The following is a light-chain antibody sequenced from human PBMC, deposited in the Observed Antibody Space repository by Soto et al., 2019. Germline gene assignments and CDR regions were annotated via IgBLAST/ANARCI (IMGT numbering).Light chain of an antibody. CDR1: QSVSDS. V-gene: IGKV3-11*01. J-gene: IGKJ2*01. CDR2: DAS. CDR3: QQRSKT. Sequence: EVVLTQFPATLSLSPGEGATLSCRASQSVSDSLAWYQHKPGQPPRLLIYDASKRATGTPARFSGSGSGTDFTLTISRVEPEDSAVYYCQQRSKTFGQGTKLEI.